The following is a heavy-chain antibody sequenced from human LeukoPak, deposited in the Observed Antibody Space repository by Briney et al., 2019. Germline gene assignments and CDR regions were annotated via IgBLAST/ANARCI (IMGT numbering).Heavy chain of an antibody. CDR3: ARDRSGRLLAGNWFDP. Sequence: ASVKVSCKASGYTFTGYYMHWVRQAPGQGLEWMGWINPNSGGTNYAQKFQGRVTMTRDTSISTAYMELSSLRSEDTAVYYCARDRSGRLLAGNWFDPWGQGTLVTVSS. V-gene: IGHV1-2*02. D-gene: IGHD3-10*01. J-gene: IGHJ5*02. CDR1: GYTFTGYY. CDR2: INPNSGGT.